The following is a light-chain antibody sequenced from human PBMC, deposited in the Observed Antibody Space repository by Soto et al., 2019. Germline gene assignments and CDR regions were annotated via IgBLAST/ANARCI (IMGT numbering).Light chain of an antibody. J-gene: IGLJ1*01. CDR3: SSFADSYSYV. V-gene: IGLV2-8*01. CDR1: SSDVGGYNY. CDR2: EVS. Sequence: QSALTQPPSASGSPGQSVTISCTGTSSDVGGYNYVSWYQQHPGKAPKLMIYEVSKRPSGVPDRFSGSKSGNTASLTASGLQAEDEADYYCSSFADSYSYVFGTGTKLTVL.